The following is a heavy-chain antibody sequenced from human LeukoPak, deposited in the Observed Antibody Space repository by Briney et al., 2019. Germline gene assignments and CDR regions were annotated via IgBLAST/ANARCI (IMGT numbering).Heavy chain of an antibody. D-gene: IGHD6-19*01. V-gene: IGHV4-59*08. J-gene: IGHJ3*02. CDR2: IYYSGST. CDR1: GGSISSYY. CDR3: ARLGEDSSGWYHAFDI. Sequence: PSETLSLTCTASGGSISSYYWSWIRQPPGKGLEWIGYIYYSGSTNYNPSLKSRVTISVDTSKNQFSLKLSSVTAADTAVYYCARLGEDSSGWYHAFDIWGQGTMVTVSS.